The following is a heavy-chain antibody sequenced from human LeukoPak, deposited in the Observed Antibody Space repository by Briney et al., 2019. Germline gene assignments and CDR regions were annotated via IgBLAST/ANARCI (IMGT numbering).Heavy chain of an antibody. CDR3: ARGGYSSSVN. J-gene: IGHJ4*02. D-gene: IGHD6-6*01. Sequence: GASVKVSCKASGYTFTGYYMHWVRQAPGQGLEWMGWINPNSGGTNYAQKFQGRVTMTRDMSTSTVYMELSSLRSEDTAVYYCARGGYSSSVNWGQGTLVTVSS. CDR1: GYTFTGYY. V-gene: IGHV1-2*02. CDR2: INPNSGGT.